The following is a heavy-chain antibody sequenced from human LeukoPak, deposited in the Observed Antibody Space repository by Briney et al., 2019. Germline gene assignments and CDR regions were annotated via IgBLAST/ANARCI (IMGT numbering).Heavy chain of an antibody. Sequence: GGSLRLSCAASGFTFNNYNMNWVRQAPGKALEWVSSITSSGTYIFYADSVKGRFTISRDNAKNSLYLQMNSLRAEDTAVYYCARDLVEYVWGSHRYTKGGFDYWGQGTLVTVSS. CDR3: ARDLVEYVWGSHRYTKGGFDY. CDR1: GFTFNNYN. J-gene: IGHJ4*02. D-gene: IGHD3-16*02. CDR2: ITSSGTYI. V-gene: IGHV3-21*01.